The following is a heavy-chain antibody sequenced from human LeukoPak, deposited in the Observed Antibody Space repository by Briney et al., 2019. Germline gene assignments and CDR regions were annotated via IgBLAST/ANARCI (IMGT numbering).Heavy chain of an antibody. D-gene: IGHD2-2*02. CDR3: ARDERDVVVVPGAIPY. J-gene: IGHJ4*02. V-gene: IGHV1-46*01. CDR1: GYSFTNYY. CDR2: INPSGGST. Sequence: ASVKVSCKASGYSFTNYYRHWVRLAPGQGLEWMGIINPSGGSTTNAQKFQGRVTMTRDTSTTTVYMELSSLRSDDTAMYYCARDERDVVVVPGAIPYWGQGTLVTVSS.